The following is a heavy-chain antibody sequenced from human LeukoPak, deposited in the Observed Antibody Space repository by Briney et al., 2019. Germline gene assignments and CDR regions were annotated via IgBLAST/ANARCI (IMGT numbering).Heavy chain of an antibody. Sequence: GGSLRLSCAASGFTFSSYAMHWVRQAPGKGLEWVAVISYDGSNKYYADSVKGRFTISRDNAKNSLYLQMNSLRDEDTAVYYCATGDYFEPYYFDYWGQGTLVTVSS. J-gene: IGHJ4*02. CDR1: GFTFSSYA. CDR2: ISYDGSNK. D-gene: IGHD4-17*01. CDR3: ATGDYFEPYYFDY. V-gene: IGHV3-30-3*01.